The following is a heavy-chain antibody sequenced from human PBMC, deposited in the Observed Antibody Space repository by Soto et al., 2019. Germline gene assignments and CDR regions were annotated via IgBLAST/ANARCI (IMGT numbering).Heavy chain of an antibody. CDR3: ARDLSDY. Sequence: QVQLVESGGGVVQPGTSLRLSCAASGFTFKNYGMHWVRQAPGKGLEWVAIVYYDGSNQYYADSVKGRFTISRDNSKNTLYLQMNSLRFDDTAMYYCARDLSDYWGQGTLVTVSS. J-gene: IGHJ4*02. V-gene: IGHV3-33*01. CDR2: VYYDGSNQ. CDR1: GFTFKNYG.